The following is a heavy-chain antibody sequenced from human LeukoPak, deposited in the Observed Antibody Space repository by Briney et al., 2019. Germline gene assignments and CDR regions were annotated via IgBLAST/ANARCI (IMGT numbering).Heavy chain of an antibody. D-gene: IGHD3-22*01. CDR2: MFYTGTT. CDR1: GGSFSSGRDY. V-gene: IGHV4-39*01. J-gene: IGHJ3*02. CDR3: ARYPYHSRAYGWVALDI. Sequence: SETLSLTCTVSGGSFSSGRDYWGWIRQPPGKGLEWIGTMFYTGTTYYNPSLESRVTMSIDTSKDQFSLKLSSVTAADTAVYHCARYPYHSRAYGWVALDIWAKGQWSPSLQ.